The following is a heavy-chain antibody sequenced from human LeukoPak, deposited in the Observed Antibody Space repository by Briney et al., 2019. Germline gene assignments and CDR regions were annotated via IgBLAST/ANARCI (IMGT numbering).Heavy chain of an antibody. J-gene: IGHJ4*02. CDR1: GGSISSGGYY. D-gene: IGHD6-13*01. CDR3: ARGPIAAAGTGFFDY. V-gene: IGHV4-61*02. Sequence: SETLSLTCTVSGGSISSGGYYWSWIRQPAGKGLEWIGRIYTSGSTNYNPSLKSRVTISVDTSKNQFSLKLSSVTAADTAVYYCARGPIAAAGTGFFDYWGQGTLVTVSS. CDR2: IYTSGST.